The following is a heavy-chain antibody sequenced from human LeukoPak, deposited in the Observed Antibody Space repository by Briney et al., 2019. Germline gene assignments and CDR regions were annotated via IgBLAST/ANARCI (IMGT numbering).Heavy chain of an antibody. CDR2: MYYSGST. CDR3: ARQYYDSTGYYYFDY. Sequence: SETLSLTCTVSGDFITGSTYYWGWLRQPPGKGLEWIGSMYYSGSTYSNPSLRSRVTMSADTSKNQFSLNLKSVTAADTAVYYCARQYYDSTGYYYFDYWGQGTLVTVSS. CDR1: GDFITGSTYY. D-gene: IGHD3-22*01. J-gene: IGHJ4*02. V-gene: IGHV4-39*01.